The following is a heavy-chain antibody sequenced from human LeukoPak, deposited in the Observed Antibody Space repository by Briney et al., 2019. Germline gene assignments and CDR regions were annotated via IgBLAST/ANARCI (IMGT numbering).Heavy chain of an antibody. CDR3: AKLTAAAVTGAFDI. J-gene: IGHJ3*02. D-gene: IGHD6-13*01. CDR2: ISSSGSTI. Sequence: GGSLRLSCAASGFTFSDYYMSWIRQAPGKGLEWVSYISSSGSTIYYADSVKGRFTISRDNSKNTLYLQMNSLRAEDTAVYYCAKLTAAAVTGAFDIWGQGTMVTVSS. V-gene: IGHV3-11*01. CDR1: GFTFSDYY.